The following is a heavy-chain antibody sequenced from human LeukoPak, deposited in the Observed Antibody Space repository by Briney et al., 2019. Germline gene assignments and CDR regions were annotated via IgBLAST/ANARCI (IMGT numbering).Heavy chain of an antibody. J-gene: IGHJ6*02. CDR3: AREVRGYNFPSVYHNGMAV. D-gene: IGHD2/OR15-2a*01. Sequence: PSETLSLTCSISGGSIGRYYWRWLRQPPGEGLEWIGYVIYSGRAIYNPALESQLNISLDTSQNQISLKLKLGSAADSAVSFCAREVRGYNFPSVYHNGMAVWGLETTVIVSS. V-gene: IGHV4-59*01. CDR1: GGSIGRYY. CDR2: VIYSGRA.